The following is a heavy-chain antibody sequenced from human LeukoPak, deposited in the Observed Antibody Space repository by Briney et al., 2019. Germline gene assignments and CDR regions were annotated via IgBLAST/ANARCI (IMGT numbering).Heavy chain of an antibody. CDR3: ARDWYDNSDAFDI. D-gene: IGHD3-9*01. V-gene: IGHV3-11*04. J-gene: IGHJ3*02. CDR1: GFTFSDSY. Sequence: GGSLRLSCAASGFTFSDSYMTWVRQAPGKGVEWVAYISGSGHDINYSDSVKGRFTISRDNAKNSLYLQMNSLRAEDTAVYYCARDWYDNSDAFDIWGQGTMVTVSS. CDR2: ISGSGHDI.